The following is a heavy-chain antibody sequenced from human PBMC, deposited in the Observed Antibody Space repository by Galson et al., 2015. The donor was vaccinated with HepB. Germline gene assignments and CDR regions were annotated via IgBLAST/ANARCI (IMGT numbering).Heavy chain of an antibody. CDR3: ARAGREELDYDDSSGFMFHGMDV. V-gene: IGHV3-33*01. CDR2: IWYDGSNK. J-gene: IGHJ6*02. CDR1: GIIFSNYG. Sequence: SLRLSCAGSGIIFSNYGMHWVRQAPGKGLEWVAVIWYDGSNKFYGDSVKGRFTISRDNSKNTVFLEMKSLRVEDTSVYYCARAGREELDYDDSSGFMFHGMDVWGQGTTVSVSS. D-gene: IGHD3-22*01.